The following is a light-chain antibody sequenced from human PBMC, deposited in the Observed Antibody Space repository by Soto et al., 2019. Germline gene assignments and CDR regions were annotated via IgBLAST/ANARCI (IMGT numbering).Light chain of an antibody. J-gene: IGKJ1*01. V-gene: IGKV3-20*01. CDR2: GAS. Sequence: EDGLTQSPGTLSLSPGERATLSCRASQSVDSSYLAWYQQKPGQAPRLLIYGASNRATGIPDRFSGSGSGTDFTLTISRLEPEDFAVYYCQQYGSSGTFGQGTKVDIK. CDR1: QSVDSSY. CDR3: QQYGSSGT.